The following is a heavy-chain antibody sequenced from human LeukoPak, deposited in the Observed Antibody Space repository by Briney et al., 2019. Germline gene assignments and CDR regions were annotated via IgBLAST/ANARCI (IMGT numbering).Heavy chain of an antibody. V-gene: IGHV4-34*01. CDR2: INHSGTT. CDR1: GGSSSGYL. Sequence: SETLSLTCGVSGGSSSGYLWNWVRQSPGKGLEWIGEINHSGTTNYNPSPKSRVTISIDRSRNQFSLNLTSVTAADTAVFYCARGVKQLARFYFYMDVWGKGTTVTVSS. D-gene: IGHD3-22*01. CDR3: ARGVKQLARFYFYMDV. J-gene: IGHJ6*03.